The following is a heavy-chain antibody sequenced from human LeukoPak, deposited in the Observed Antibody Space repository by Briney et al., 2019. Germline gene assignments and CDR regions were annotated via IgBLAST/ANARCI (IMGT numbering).Heavy chain of an antibody. CDR3: AKVPGQNYYYYGMDV. CDR1: GFTFSSYW. J-gene: IGHJ6*02. CDR2: ISGSGGST. V-gene: IGHV3-23*01. Sequence: PGGSLRLSCAASGFTFSSYWIHWVRQAPGKGLEWVSSISGSGGSTYYAASVKGRFTISRDNSKNTLYLQMNSLRAEDTAVYYCAKVPGQNYYYYGMDVWGQGTTVTVSS.